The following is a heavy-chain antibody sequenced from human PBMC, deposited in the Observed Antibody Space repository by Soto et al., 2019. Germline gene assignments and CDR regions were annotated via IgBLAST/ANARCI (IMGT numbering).Heavy chain of an antibody. CDR1: FGSFSCYD. Sequence: SETLSLPCAVYFGSFSCYDWSWIRQPPGKGLEWIGEINHSGSTNYNPSLKSRVTISVDTSKNQFSLKLSSVTAADTAVYYCARGRGYYYGSGVALGYYYYGMDVWGQGTTVT. D-gene: IGHD3-10*01. J-gene: IGHJ6*02. CDR3: ARGRGYYYGSGVALGYYYYGMDV. V-gene: IGHV4-34*01. CDR2: INHSGST.